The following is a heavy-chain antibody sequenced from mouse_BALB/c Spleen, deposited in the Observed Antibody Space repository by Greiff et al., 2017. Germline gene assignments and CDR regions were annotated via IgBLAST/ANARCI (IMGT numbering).Heavy chain of an antibody. CDR1: GYTFTSYW. CDR2: IYPGDGDT. J-gene: IGHJ4*01. CDR3: AVGDYDRGWAMDY. D-gene: IGHD2-4*01. Sequence: QVQLQQSGAELARPGASVKLSCKASGYTFTSYWMQWVKQRPGQGLEWIGAIYPGDGDTRYTQKFKGKATLTADKSSSTAYMQLSSLASEDSAVYYCAVGDYDRGWAMDYWGQGTSVTVSS. V-gene: IGHV1-87*01.